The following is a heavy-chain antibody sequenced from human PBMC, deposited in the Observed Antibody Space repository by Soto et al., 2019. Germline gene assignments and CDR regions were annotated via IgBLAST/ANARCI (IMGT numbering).Heavy chain of an antibody. D-gene: IGHD6-19*01. CDR2: ISTYNGHT. CDR1: GYTFTSYG. V-gene: IGHV1-18*01. Sequence: ASVKVSCKASGYTFTSYGISWVRQAPGQGLEWMGWISTYNGHTNYAQKLQGRVTMTTDTSTSTAYMELRSLRSDDTAVYYCAREGAVARTNAFDIWGQGTMVTVSS. CDR3: AREGAVARTNAFDI. J-gene: IGHJ3*02.